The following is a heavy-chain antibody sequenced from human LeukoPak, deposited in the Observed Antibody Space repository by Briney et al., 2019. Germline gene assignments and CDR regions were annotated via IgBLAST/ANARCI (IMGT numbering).Heavy chain of an antibody. J-gene: IGHJ4*02. CDR3: ARDFGL. D-gene: IGHD3-3*01. V-gene: IGHV4-61*02. Sequence: PSETLSLTCTVSGGSISSGTDYWSWIRQPVGKGLEWVGLIYIRGRTNYNPSLKSRVTISMDTYKNQFSLKLTSVTAADTVVYYCARDFGLWGQGTLVTVSP. CDR2: IYIRGRT. CDR1: GGSISSGTDY.